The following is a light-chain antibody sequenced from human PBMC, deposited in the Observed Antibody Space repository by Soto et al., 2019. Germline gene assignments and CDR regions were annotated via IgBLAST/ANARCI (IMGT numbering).Light chain of an antibody. CDR1: QSISNH. J-gene: IGKJ1*01. V-gene: IGKV1-39*01. Sequence: DSEMTQSPSSLSASVEDRVIITCRASQSISNHLNWYQQKPGKAPKLLIFAASSLQSGVPSRFSGSRSGPDFTLTISSLQPEDFATYYCQQSYSSPPTFGQGTKVAIK. CDR2: AAS. CDR3: QQSYSSPPT.